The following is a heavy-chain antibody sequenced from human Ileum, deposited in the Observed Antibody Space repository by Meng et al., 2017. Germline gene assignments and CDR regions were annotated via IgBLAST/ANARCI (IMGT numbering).Heavy chain of an antibody. J-gene: IGHJ4*02. D-gene: IGHD3-22*01. V-gene: IGHV1-69*02. CDR3: ASETPNSSGAHED. CDR1: GGTFYSHT. Sequence: QVQLVQSGAEVKKPGSSVKVSCKASGGTFYSHTISWVRQAPGQGLEWMGRIIPVLGVAKHAQKFQGRVTIIADKSTSTSHMELSNLRSEDTGVYYCASETPNSSGAHEDWGQGTLVTVSS. CDR2: IIPVLGVA.